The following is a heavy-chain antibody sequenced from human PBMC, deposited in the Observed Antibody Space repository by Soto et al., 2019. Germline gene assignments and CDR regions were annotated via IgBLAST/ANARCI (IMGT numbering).Heavy chain of an antibody. J-gene: IGHJ5*02. CDR1: GGTFLTYT. D-gene: IGHD4-17*01. V-gene: IGHV1-69*02. Sequence: QVQLVQSGAELKKPGSSVKVSYKTSGGTFLTYTIYWVRQAPGQGLEWMGRIIPILDIRNYARKFQGRVSITADKSTSTAYMELSSLRSEDTAVYYCARGVTTFPFKWFDPWGQGTLVTVSS. CDR3: ARGVTTFPFKWFDP. CDR2: IIPILDIR.